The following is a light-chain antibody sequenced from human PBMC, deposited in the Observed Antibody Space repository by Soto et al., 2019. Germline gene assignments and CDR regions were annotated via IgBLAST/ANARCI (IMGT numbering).Light chain of an antibody. CDR2: EVK. V-gene: IGLV2-8*01. CDR1: SSDIGDYNF. J-gene: IGLJ1*01. CDR3: SSYAGNNNFV. Sequence: QSALTQPPSASGSPGQSVTVSCTESSSDIGDYNFVPWYQQHPGKAPKLIIYEVKKRPSGVPDRFSASKSGNTASLTVSGLQAEDEADYYCSSYAGNNNFVFGSGTKVTVL.